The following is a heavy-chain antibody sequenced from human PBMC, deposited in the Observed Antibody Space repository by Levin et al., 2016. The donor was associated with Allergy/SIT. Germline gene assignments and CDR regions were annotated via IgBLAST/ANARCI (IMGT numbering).Heavy chain of an antibody. V-gene: IGHV1-18*01. CDR2: ISTYNNFT. D-gene: IGHD2/OR15-2a*01. Sequence: ASVKVSCKASGYSFTTFGINWVRQAPGQGLEWVGWISTYNNFTTYSEKLQGRVTMTTDTSTSTAYMEVRSLRSDDTAVYYCARVSGFSWQYHHGMDVWGQGTTVTVSS. CDR3: ARVSGFSWQYHHGMDV. J-gene: IGHJ6*02. CDR1: GYSFTTFG.